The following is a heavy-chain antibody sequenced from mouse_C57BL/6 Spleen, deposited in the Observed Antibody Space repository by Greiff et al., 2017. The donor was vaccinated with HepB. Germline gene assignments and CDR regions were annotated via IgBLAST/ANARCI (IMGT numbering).Heavy chain of an antibody. J-gene: IGHJ2*01. Sequence: VKLVESGAELARPGASVKLSCKASGYTFTSYGISWVKQRTGQGLEWIGEIYPRSGNTYYNEKFKGKATLTADKSSSPAYIELRSLTSEYSAVYFCARGMYYYGSSPVPYFDYWGQGTTLTVSS. D-gene: IGHD1-1*01. CDR1: GYTFTSYG. V-gene: IGHV1-81*01. CDR3: ARGMYYYGSSPVPYFDY. CDR2: IYPRSGNT.